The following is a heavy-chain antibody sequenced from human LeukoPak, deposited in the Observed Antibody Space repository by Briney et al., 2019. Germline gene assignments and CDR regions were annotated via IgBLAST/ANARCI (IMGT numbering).Heavy chain of an antibody. CDR3: ARDPTRGYFDY. J-gene: IGHJ4*02. CDR1: GFTFSSYA. CDR2: ISSDGSIK. Sequence: PGGSLRLSCAASGFTFSSYAMHWVRQAPGKGLEWVAVISSDGSIKYYTDSVKGRFTISRDDSKNTVYLLMNSLRAEDTAVYYCARDPTRGYFDYWGQGTLVTVSS. V-gene: IGHV3-30*04. D-gene: IGHD3-10*01.